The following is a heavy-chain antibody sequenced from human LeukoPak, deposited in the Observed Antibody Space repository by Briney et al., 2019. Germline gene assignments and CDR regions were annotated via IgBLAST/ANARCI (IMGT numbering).Heavy chain of an antibody. J-gene: IGHJ4*02. V-gene: IGHV3-30-3*01. D-gene: IGHD6-19*01. CDR2: ISYDGSNK. Sequence: PGGSLRLSCTASGFTFSTYAMHWVRQAPGKGLEWVAVISYDGSNKYYADSVKGRFTISRDNSKNTLYLQVNSLRAEDTAVYYCARDLYSSGYFDYWGQGTLVTVSS. CDR3: ARDLYSSGYFDY. CDR1: GFTFSTYA.